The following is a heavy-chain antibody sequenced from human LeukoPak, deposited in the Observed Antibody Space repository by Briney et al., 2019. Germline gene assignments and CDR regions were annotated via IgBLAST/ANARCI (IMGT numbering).Heavy chain of an antibody. D-gene: IGHD4-17*01. V-gene: IGHV4-4*07. Sequence: PSETLSLTCTVSGGSISSYYRSWIRQPAREGLGWIGRIYTSGSTNYNPSLKSRVTMSVDTSKNQFSLKLSSVTAADTAVYYCARVGYGDTGDYWGQGTLVTVSS. CDR3: ARVGYGDTGDY. CDR2: IYTSGST. J-gene: IGHJ4*02. CDR1: GGSISSYY.